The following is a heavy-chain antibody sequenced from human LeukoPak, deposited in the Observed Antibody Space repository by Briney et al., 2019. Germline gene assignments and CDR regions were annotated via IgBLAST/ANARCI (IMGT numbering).Heavy chain of an antibody. CDR2: ISSSGSYI. D-gene: IGHD6-6*01. Sequence: GGSLRLSCAASGFTLSSYSMNWVRQAPGKGLEWVSCISSSGSYIYYADSVEGRFTISRDNAKNSLYLQMNNLRAEDTAVYYCARDEYASSPGYFDYWGQGTLLTVSS. CDR3: ARDEYASSPGYFDY. J-gene: IGHJ4*02. CDR1: GFTLSSYS. V-gene: IGHV3-21*01.